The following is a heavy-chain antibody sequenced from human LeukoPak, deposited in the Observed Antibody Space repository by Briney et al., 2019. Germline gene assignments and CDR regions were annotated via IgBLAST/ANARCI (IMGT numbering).Heavy chain of an antibody. D-gene: IGHD5-24*01. CDR1: GLTFSSYS. CDR3: ARGRDGSNLYDY. CDR2: ISSSSTYI. J-gene: IGHJ4*02. V-gene: IGHV3-21*01. Sequence: GGSLRLSCAASGLTFSSYSMNWVRQAPGKGLEWVSSISSSSTYIYYADSVKGRFTISRDNAKNSLYLQMNSLRDEDTAVYFCARGRDGSNLYDYWGQGTLVTVSS.